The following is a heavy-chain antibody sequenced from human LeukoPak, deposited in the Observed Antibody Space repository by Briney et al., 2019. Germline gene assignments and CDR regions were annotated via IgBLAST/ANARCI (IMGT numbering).Heavy chain of an antibody. V-gene: IGHV3-9*01. CDR3: ARAPDTAFDY. Sequence: LRLSCAASGFTFDDYAMHWVRQAPGKGLEWVSGISWNSGSIGYVDSVKGRFTISRDNAKNSLYLQMNSLRSEDTAVYYCARAPDTAFDYWGQGTLVTVSS. CDR2: ISWNSGSI. D-gene: IGHD5-18*01. J-gene: IGHJ4*02. CDR1: GFTFDDYA.